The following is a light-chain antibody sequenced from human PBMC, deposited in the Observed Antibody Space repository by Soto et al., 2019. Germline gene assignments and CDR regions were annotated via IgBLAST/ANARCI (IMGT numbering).Light chain of an antibody. J-gene: IGKJ5*01. CDR1: QSVSSSY. V-gene: IGKV3-20*01. CDR2: GGS. CDR3: QQANSFPT. Sequence: EIVLTQSPGTLSLSPGERATLSCRASQSVSSSYLAWYQQKPGQAPRLLIYGGSSRATGIPDRFSGSGSGTDFTLTISRLEPEDFAAYYCQQANSFPTFGQGTRLEIK.